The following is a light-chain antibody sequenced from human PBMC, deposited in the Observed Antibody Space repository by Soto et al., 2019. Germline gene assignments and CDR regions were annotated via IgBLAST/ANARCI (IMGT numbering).Light chain of an antibody. Sequence: EIVMTQSPATLSVSPGESATLSCRASQSISSDLAWYQQKPGQAPRLLIYGASTRATGIPARFSGSGSGTEFALTISSLQSEDFAVDYCQQCNNWPRTFGQGTKVEIK. CDR1: QSISSD. J-gene: IGKJ1*01. CDR3: QQCNNWPRT. V-gene: IGKV3-15*01. CDR2: GAS.